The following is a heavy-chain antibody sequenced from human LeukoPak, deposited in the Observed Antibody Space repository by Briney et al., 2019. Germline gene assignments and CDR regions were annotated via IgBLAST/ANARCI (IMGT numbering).Heavy chain of an antibody. D-gene: IGHD3-10*01. CDR1: GFTFSSYG. Sequence: SGGSLRLSCAASGFTFSSYGMSWVRQAPGKGLEWVSAISGSGGSTYYADSVKGRFTLSRDNSKNTLFLQMNYVRAEDTAVYYCARGVGVRGVISQPLEYWGQGTLVIVSS. J-gene: IGHJ4*02. V-gene: IGHV3-23*01. CDR2: ISGSGGST. CDR3: ARGVGVRGVISQPLEY.